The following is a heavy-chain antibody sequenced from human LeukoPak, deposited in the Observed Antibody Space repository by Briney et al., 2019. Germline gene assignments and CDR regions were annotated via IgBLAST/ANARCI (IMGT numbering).Heavy chain of an antibody. Sequence: ASVKVSCKASGYTFTSYGISWVRQAPGQGLEWMGWISAYNGNTNYAQKLQGRVTMTTDTSTSTAYMELRSLRSDDTAVYYCARDKDIVLVVYAPPQYNWFDPWGQGTLVTVSS. D-gene: IGHD2-8*02. J-gene: IGHJ5*02. CDR3: ARDKDIVLVVYAPPQYNWFDP. CDR1: GYTFTSYG. V-gene: IGHV1-18*01. CDR2: ISAYNGNT.